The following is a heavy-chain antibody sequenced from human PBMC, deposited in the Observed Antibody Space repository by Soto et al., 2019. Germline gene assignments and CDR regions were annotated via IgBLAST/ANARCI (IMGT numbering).Heavy chain of an antibody. CDR3: ARANHTWLQLWYFDL. CDR1: GGTFSNYP. V-gene: IGHV1-69*12. J-gene: IGHJ2*01. D-gene: IGHD2-2*02. Sequence: QVQLVQSGAEVKKPGSSVKVSCKASGGTFSNYPVSWVRQAPGQGLEWMGGIIPIFGTVNYAQKFQGRLTITAPQSPSTAYMELSSLRSEDTAVYYSARANHTWLQLWYFDLWGRGTLVTVSS. CDR2: IIPIFGTV.